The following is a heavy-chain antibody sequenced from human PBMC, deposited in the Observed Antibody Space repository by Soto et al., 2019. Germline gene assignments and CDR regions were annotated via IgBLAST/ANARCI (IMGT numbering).Heavy chain of an antibody. CDR3: ARQGFGPLPGLVDV. J-gene: IGHJ6*02. CDR1: GGSISSYY. CDR2: VHHSWGS. D-gene: IGHD3-10*01. V-gene: IGHV4-59*08. Sequence: QVQLQESGPGLVKPSETLSLSCTVSGGSISSYYWSWFRQSPGKRMEWIGYVHHSWGSSSNPSLPSRVALSLDTSKGQFPLKVTSVTATDSAVYYCARQGFGPLPGLVDVWGQGTTVTVSS.